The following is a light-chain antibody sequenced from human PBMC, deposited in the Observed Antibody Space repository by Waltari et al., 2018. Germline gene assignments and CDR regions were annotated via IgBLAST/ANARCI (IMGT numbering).Light chain of an antibody. CDR1: NSNLGSNF. CDR2: RKN. V-gene: IGLV1-47*01. J-gene: IGLJ1*01. CDR3: ASWDDSHYV. Sequence: QSVLTQPPSASGTPGQRVSISCSGSNSNLGSNFLYWYQQPPGMAPKLLIVRKNQRPSGVPDRFSGSKCGTSASLAISGLRSEDEAVYYCASWDDSHYVFGPGTKVTVL.